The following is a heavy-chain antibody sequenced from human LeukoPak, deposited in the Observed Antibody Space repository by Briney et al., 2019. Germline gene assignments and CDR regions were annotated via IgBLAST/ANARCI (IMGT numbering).Heavy chain of an antibody. D-gene: IGHD5-24*01. CDR3: VRVRVGYVLDY. Sequence: GGSLRLSCAASGFTGSNNYVSWVRQAPGKGLVWVSRINSDGSSTSYADSVKGRFTISRDNAKNTLCLQMNSLRAEDTAVYYCVRVRVGYVLDYWGQGTLVTVSS. V-gene: IGHV3-74*01. CDR2: INSDGSST. CDR1: GFTGSNNY. J-gene: IGHJ4*02.